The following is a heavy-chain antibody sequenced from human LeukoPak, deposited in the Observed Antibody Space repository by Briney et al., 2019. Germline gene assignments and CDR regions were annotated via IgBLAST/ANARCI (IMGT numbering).Heavy chain of an antibody. J-gene: IGHJ4*02. V-gene: IGHV3-53*01. CDR3: ASSFRDPFDY. CDR2: IYSGGGT. CDR1: GFTVSSNY. D-gene: IGHD2-21*02. Sequence: AGSLRLSCAASGFTVSSNYMTWVRQAPGKGLEWVSVIYSGGGTYYADSVKGRFTISRDNSKNTLYLQMNNLSAEDTAVYYCASSFRDPFDYWGQGALVTVSS.